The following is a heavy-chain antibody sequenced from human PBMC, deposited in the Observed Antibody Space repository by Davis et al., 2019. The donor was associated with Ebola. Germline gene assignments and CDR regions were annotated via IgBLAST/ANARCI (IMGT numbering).Heavy chain of an antibody. CDR3: ARHDGELGSGKYYFHN. J-gene: IGHJ4*02. Sequence: AASVKVSCKASGYTFTSYGITWVRQVPGQGPEWMGWITTVSGDTEYAHKFQGRITMTTDTSTSTAYMELRSLRADDTAVYYCARHDGELGSGKYYFHNWGQGTPVTVSA. CDR2: ITTVSGDT. CDR1: GYTFTSYG. D-gene: IGHD7-27*01. V-gene: IGHV1-18*01.